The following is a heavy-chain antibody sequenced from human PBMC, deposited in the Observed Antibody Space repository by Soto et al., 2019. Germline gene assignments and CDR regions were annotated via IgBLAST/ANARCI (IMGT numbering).Heavy chain of an antibody. Sequence: QVQLVQSGDEVKKPGSSVKVSCKASGGTFSSYAISWVRQAPGQGLEWMGGIIPIFGTANYAQKFQGRVTITADESTSTAYMELSSPRSEDTAVYYCARDLPSYGRRGPFDYWGQGTLVTVSS. CDR2: IIPIFGTA. CDR1: GGTFSSYA. V-gene: IGHV1-69*01. D-gene: IGHD5-18*01. CDR3: ARDLPSYGRRGPFDY. J-gene: IGHJ4*02.